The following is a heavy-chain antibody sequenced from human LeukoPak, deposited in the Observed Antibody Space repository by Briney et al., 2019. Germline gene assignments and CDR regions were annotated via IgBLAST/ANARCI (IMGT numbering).Heavy chain of an antibody. Sequence: SGGSLRLSCVASGFTFSDYSLNWVRQAPGKGLEWISYIGISSGNTKYADSVKGRFTISGDNAKNSLYLQMNSLRVEDTAVYYCVRDHNYAFDNWGQGTLVTVSS. CDR2: IGISSGNT. J-gene: IGHJ4*02. V-gene: IGHV3-48*04. CDR1: GFTFSDYS. CDR3: VRDHNYAFDN. D-gene: IGHD1-1*01.